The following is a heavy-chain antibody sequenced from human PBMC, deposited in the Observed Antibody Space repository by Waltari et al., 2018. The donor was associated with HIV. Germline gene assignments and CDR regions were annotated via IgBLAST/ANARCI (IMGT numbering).Heavy chain of an antibody. V-gene: IGHV3-23*04. CDR3: ANLTIVVVVAAQGSEYFQH. CDR1: GFTFSRYA. J-gene: IGHJ1*01. Sequence: EVQLVETGGGLVQPGGSLRLSCAASGFTFSRYAMSRVRQAPGQGLEWVSAISGRGGSTYYTDAVKGRFTSSRDNSKNTLYLQMNSLRAEDTAVYYCANLTIVVVVAAQGSEYFQHWGQGTLVTVSS. D-gene: IGHD2-15*01. CDR2: ISGRGGST.